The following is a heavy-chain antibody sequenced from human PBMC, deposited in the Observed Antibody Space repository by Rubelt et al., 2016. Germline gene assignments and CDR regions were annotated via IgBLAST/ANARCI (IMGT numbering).Heavy chain of an antibody. CDR2: VSGGGDAA. Sequence: EVKLVESGGGLVQAGGSLRLSCAASGFTFSIYAMTWVRQAPGKGLEWVSTVSGGGDAAFYADSVKGRFTISKDNSRNTVYLQMNNLRVEDTAVYYCAKGAGDFDYWGQGALVTVSS. CDR1: GFTFSIYA. CDR3: AKGAGDFDY. J-gene: IGHJ4*02. V-gene: IGHV3-23*04. D-gene: IGHD1-14*01.